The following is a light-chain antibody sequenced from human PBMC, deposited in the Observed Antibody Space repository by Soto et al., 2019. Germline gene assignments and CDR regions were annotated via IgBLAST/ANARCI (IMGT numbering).Light chain of an antibody. J-gene: IGKJ1*01. V-gene: IGKV3-15*01. CDR2: GAS. CDR3: QQYNNWPRT. Sequence: EIVMTQSPATLSVSPGERATLSCRASQSVSSNLAWYQQKPGPAPRLLIYGASTRATGIPARFSGSGSGTEFTLPISSLQSEDFAVYYCQQYNNWPRTFGQGTKVEIK. CDR1: QSVSSN.